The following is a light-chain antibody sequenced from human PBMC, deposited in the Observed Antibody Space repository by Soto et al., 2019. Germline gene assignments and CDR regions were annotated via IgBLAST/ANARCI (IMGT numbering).Light chain of an antibody. Sequence: QSALTQPPSASGSHGRSVTISCTGTSSDVGAFNYVSWYQQHPGKAPKLMIFEINKRPSGVPDRFSGSKSGNTASLTVSGLQAEDEADYYCSSYAGSNIYVFGGGTKFTVL. CDR2: EIN. CDR1: SSDVGAFNY. CDR3: SSYAGSNIYV. J-gene: IGLJ1*01. V-gene: IGLV2-8*01.